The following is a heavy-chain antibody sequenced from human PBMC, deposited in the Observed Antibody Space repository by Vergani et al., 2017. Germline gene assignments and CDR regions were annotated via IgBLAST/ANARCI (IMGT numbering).Heavy chain of an antibody. CDR2: INHSGST. J-gene: IGHJ4*02. D-gene: IGHD6-19*01. V-gene: IGHV4-34*01. CDR1: GGSFSGYY. CDR3: ARGRYSSGWTQRTFDY. Sequence: QVQLQQWGAGLLKPSETLSLTCAVYGGSFSGYYWSWIRQPPGKGLEWIGEINHSGSTNYNPSLKSRVTISVDTSKNQFSLKLSSVTAADTAVYYCARGRYSSGWTQRTFDYWGQGTLVTVSS.